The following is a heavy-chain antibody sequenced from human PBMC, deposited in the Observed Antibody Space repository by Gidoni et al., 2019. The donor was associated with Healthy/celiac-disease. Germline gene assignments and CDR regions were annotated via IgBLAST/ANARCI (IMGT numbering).Heavy chain of an antibody. V-gene: IGHV2-70*01. J-gene: IGHJ4*02. CDR3: ARIHSSGWDFDY. D-gene: IGHD6-19*01. CDR2: IDWDDDK. CDR1: GFSVSTSGMC. Sequence: QVTLRESGRELVKPTQTLTLTGTFSGFSVSTSGMCVSWLRQPPGKALEWLALIDWDDDKYYSTSLKTRLTISNDTSKNQVVLTMTNMDPVDTATYYCARIHSSGWDFDYWGQGTLVTVSS.